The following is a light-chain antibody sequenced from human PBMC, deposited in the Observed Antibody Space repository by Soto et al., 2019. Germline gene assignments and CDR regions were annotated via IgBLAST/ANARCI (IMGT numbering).Light chain of an antibody. CDR2: AAS. V-gene: IGKV1-39*01. CDR1: QTISTY. CDR3: QHSYSTPWT. J-gene: IGKJ1*01. Sequence: DIQMTQSPSSLSASVGDRVTITCRASQTISTYLNWYQQKPGKAPNLLIYAASSLQSGVPSRFSGSGSGTDFTLTISSLQPEDFATYYCQHSYSTPWTFGQGTKVDIK.